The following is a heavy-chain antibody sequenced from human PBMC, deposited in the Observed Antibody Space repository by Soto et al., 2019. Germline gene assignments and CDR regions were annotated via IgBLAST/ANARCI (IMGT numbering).Heavy chain of an antibody. Sequence: EVQLLESGGDLVQPGGSLRLSCAASGFTFTNYLMTWVRQAPGKGLEWVSSIDRSGGDTYYADSVKGRFTISSDNSKNTLYLHMNGLRAADTALYYCANDTYSRSWYFWGQGTLVTVSS. D-gene: IGHD2-2*01. CDR2: IDRSGGDT. V-gene: IGHV3-23*05. CDR1: GFTFTNYL. J-gene: IGHJ4*02. CDR3: ANDTYSRSWYF.